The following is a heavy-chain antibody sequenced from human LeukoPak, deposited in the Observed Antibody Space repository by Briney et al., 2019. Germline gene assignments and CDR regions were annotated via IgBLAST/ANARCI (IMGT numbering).Heavy chain of an antibody. CDR1: ADSLSSGGHY. Sequence: PSQTLSLTCTVSADSLSSGGHYWAWVRQFPGKGLESIGFIHHSGRSRHNPSLKDRVAISVDTSRKQFALKLSSVTAADTAMYYCARGGNRFGGFYFDYWGQGIQVIVSS. J-gene: IGHJ4*02. D-gene: IGHD3-10*01. CDR2: IHHSGRS. CDR3: ARGGNRFGGFYFDY. V-gene: IGHV4-31*03.